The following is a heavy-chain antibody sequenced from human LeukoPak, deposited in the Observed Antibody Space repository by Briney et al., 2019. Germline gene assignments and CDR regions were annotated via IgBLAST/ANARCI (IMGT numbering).Heavy chain of an antibody. J-gene: IGHJ4*02. CDR1: GGSFSGYY. CDR3: ARLPEGGWYFDY. V-gene: IGHV4-34*01. D-gene: IGHD6-19*01. Sequence: SETLSLTCAVYGGSFSGYYWSWIRQPPGKGLEWIGEINHSGSTNYNPSLKSRVTISVDTSKNQFSLKLSSVTAADTAVYYCARLPEGGWYFDYWGQGTLVTVSS. CDR2: INHSGST.